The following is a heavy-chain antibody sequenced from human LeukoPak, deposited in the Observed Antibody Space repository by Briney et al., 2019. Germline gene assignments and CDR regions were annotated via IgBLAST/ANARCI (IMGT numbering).Heavy chain of an antibody. CDR2: IYHSGST. V-gene: IGHV4-4*02. Sequence: SETLSLTCAVSGGSISSSIWWSWVRQPPGKGLEWIGEIYHSGSTNYNPSLKSRVTISVDKSKNQFSLKLSSVTAADTAVYYCARASVAGTRVFDYWGQGTLVTVSS. CDR3: ARASVAGTRVFDY. J-gene: IGHJ4*02. D-gene: IGHD6-19*01. CDR1: GGSISSSIW.